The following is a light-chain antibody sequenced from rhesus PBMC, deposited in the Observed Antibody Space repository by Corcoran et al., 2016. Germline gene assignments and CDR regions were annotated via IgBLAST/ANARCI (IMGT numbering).Light chain of an antibody. V-gene: IGKV1-25*01. CDR2: EAS. J-gene: IGKJ1*01. CDR3: QHYYSVPWT. Sequence: DIQMTQSPSSLSASVGDRVTITCRASQDITNDLAWYQQKPGETPKLLIYEASGLQSGIPSRFSGSGSGTDFTLTISSLQSEDFATDYCQHYYSVPWTFGQGTKVEIK. CDR1: QDITND.